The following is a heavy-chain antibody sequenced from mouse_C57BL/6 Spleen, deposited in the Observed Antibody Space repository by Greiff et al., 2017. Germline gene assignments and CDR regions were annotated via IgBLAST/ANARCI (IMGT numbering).Heavy chain of an antibody. D-gene: IGHD1-1*01. CDR3: ARNVGDLLLRYLYAMDY. CDR1: GFSLTSYG. J-gene: IGHJ4*01. CDR2: IWSGGST. V-gene: IGHV2-2*01. Sequence: QVQLKESGPGLVQPSQSLSITCTVSGFSLTSYGVHWVRQSPGKGLEWLGVIWSGGSTDYNAAFISRLSISKDNSKSQVFFKMNSLQADDTAIYYCARNVGDLLLRYLYAMDYWGQGTSVTVSS.